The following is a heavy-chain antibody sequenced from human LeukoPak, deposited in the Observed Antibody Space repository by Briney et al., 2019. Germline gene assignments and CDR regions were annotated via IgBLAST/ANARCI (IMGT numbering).Heavy chain of an antibody. CDR1: GGSFSYYY. CDR3: ARGGFYCGDDCYVDY. D-gene: IGHD2-21*02. V-gene: IGHV4-34*01. CDR2: INHSGST. J-gene: IGHJ4*02. Sequence: SETLSLTCAIYGGSFSYYYWSWIRQPPEKGLERIGEINHSGSTNYNPSLKSRVTISVDTSKNQFSLKLSSVTAADTAVYYCARGGFYCGDDCYVDYWGQGTLVTVSS.